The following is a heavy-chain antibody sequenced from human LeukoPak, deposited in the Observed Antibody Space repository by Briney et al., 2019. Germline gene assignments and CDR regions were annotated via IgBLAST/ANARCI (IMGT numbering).Heavy chain of an antibody. Sequence: GGSLRLSCAASGFTFDDYGMSWVRQAPGKGLEWVSGINWNGGSTGYADSVKGRFTISRDNAKNSLYLQMNSLRAEDTALYYCARDGYDSSGYSFGGYYYYMDVWGKGTTVTVSS. CDR1: GFTFDDYG. J-gene: IGHJ6*03. D-gene: IGHD3-22*01. CDR2: INWNGGST. CDR3: ARDGYDSSGYSFGGYYYYMDV. V-gene: IGHV3-20*04.